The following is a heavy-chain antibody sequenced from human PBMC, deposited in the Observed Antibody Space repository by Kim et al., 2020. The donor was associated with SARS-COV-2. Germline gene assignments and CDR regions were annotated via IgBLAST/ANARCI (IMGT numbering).Heavy chain of an antibody. CDR2: IWYDGSNK. D-gene: IGHD3-10*01. CDR3: AKDPYYGSGTNFDY. V-gene: IGHV3-33*06. Sequence: GGSLRLSCAASGFTFSSYGMHWVRQAPGKGLEWVEVIWYDGSNKYYADSVKGRFTISRDNSKNTLYLQMNSLRAEDTAVYYCAKDPYYGSGTNFDYWGQGTLVTVSS. J-gene: IGHJ4*02. CDR1: GFTFSSYG.